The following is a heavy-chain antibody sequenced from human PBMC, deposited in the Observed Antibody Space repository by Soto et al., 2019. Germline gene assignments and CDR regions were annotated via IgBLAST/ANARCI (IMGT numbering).Heavy chain of an antibody. Sequence: EVQLVQSGGGLVQPGGSLKLSCAASGFTFSGSTVHWVRQASGEGLQWVGRIRSKANDYATTYIASVKGRFTISRDDSRNTAYLQMSDLKTEDTAVYYCTGGFCTGGTCYPGYFQHLGQGALVTVFS. J-gene: IGHJ1*01. V-gene: IGHV3-73*02. CDR2: IRSKANDYAT. CDR3: TGGFCTGGTCYPGYFQH. CDR1: GFTFSGST. D-gene: IGHD2-15*01.